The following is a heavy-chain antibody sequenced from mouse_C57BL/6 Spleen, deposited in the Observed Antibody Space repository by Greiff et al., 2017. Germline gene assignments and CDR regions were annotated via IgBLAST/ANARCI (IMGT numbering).Heavy chain of an antibody. CDR2: LNPNYGTT. Sequence: VQLQQSGPELVKPGASVKISCKASGYSFTDYYMNWVKQSNGKSLEWIGVLNPNYGTTSYNQKFKGKATLTVDQSSSTAYMQLNSRTSEDSAVYYCARQGDDDGAWFADWGEETLVTVSA. J-gene: IGHJ3*01. CDR1: GYSFTDYY. V-gene: IGHV1-39*01. D-gene: IGHD2-4*01. CDR3: ARQGDDDGAWFAD.